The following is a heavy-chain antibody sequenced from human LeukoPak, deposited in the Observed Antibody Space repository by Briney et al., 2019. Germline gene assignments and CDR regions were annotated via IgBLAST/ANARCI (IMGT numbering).Heavy chain of an antibody. CDR3: AREDYYDSSGYYYGEWFDP. Sequence: ASVKVSCKASGYTFTSYGISWVRQAPGQGLEWMGWISAYNGNTNHAQKLQGRVTMTTDTSTSTAYMELRSLRSDDTAVYYCAREDYYDSSGYYYGEWFDPWGQGTLVTVSS. CDR2: ISAYNGNT. CDR1: GYTFTSYG. J-gene: IGHJ5*02. V-gene: IGHV1-18*01. D-gene: IGHD3-22*01.